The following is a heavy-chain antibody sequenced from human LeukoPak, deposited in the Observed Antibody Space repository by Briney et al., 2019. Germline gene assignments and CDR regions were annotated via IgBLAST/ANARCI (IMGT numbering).Heavy chain of an antibody. CDR3: AKDIGAVAGTGYFDY. CDR1: GFSFDDYA. J-gene: IGHJ4*02. D-gene: IGHD6-19*01. Sequence: GGSLRLSCAASGFSFDDYAMHWVRQAPGKGLEWVSVISWDGGSTYYADSVKGRFTISRDNSKNSLYLQLSGLRAEDTAFYYCAKDIGAVAGTGYFDYWGQGTLVTVSS. CDR2: ISWDGGST. V-gene: IGHV3-43D*03.